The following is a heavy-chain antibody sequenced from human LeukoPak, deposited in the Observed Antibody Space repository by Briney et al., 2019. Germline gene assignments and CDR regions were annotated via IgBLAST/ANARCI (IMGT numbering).Heavy chain of an antibody. CDR1: GYSISSGYY. D-gene: IGHD1-1*01. CDR2: IYHSGST. J-gene: IGHJ6*03. Sequence: SETLSLTCTVSGYSISSGYYWGWIRQPPGKGLEWIGSIYHSGSTYYNPSLKSRVTISVDTSKNQFSLRLRSVTAADTAVYFCARGRVSSSTWYSTYYYYFYMDVWGKGTTVTVSS. V-gene: IGHV4-38-2*02. CDR3: ARGRVSSSTWYSTYYYYFYMDV.